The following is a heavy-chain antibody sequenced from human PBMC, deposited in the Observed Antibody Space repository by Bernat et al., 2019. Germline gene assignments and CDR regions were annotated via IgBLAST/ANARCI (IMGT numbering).Heavy chain of an antibody. CDR2: IYSGGST. CDR3: AREREYELDAFDI. Sequence: EVQLVESGGGLVQPGGSLRLSCAASGFTVSSNYMSWVRQAPGKGLEWVSVIYSGGSTYYADSVKGRFTISRDNSKNTLYLQMNSLRAEDTAVYYCAREREYELDAFDIRGQGTMVTVSS. D-gene: IGHD3-10*01. J-gene: IGHJ3*02. V-gene: IGHV3-66*01. CDR1: GFTVSSNY.